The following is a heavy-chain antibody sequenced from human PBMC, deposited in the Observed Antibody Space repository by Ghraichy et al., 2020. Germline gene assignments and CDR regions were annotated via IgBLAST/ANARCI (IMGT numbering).Heavy chain of an antibody. D-gene: IGHD4-17*01. CDR2: IYYSGST. Sequence: SETLSLTCTVSGGSISSYYWSWIRQPPGKGLEWIGYIYYSGSTNYNPSLKSRVTISVDTSKNQFSLKLSSVTAADTAVYYCAATYDYGAKGDLYYFDYWGQGTLVTVSS. CDR3: AATYDYGAKGDLYYFDY. CDR1: GGSISSYY. V-gene: IGHV4-59*08. J-gene: IGHJ4*02.